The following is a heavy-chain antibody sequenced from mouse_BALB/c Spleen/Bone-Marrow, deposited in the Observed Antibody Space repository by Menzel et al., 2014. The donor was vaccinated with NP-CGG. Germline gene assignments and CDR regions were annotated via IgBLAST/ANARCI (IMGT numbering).Heavy chain of an antibody. V-gene: IGHV5-6-4*01. CDR2: ISSGGSYT. Sequence: VQGVESGGGLVKPGGSLKLSCAASGFTFSSYTMSWVRQTPEKRLEWVATISSGGSYTYYPDSVKGRFTISRDNAKNTLYLQMSSLKSEDTAMYYCTRDLYDGYYYYAMDYWGQGTSVTVSS. D-gene: IGHD2-3*01. CDR1: GFTFSSYT. CDR3: TRDLYDGYYYYAMDY. J-gene: IGHJ4*01.